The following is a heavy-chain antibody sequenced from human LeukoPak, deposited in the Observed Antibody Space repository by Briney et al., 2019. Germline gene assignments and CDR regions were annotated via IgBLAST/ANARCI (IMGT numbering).Heavy chain of an antibody. J-gene: IGHJ4*02. CDR1: GITFSSYA. CDR3: ARVMGRYCSSTSCYVDY. V-gene: IGHV3-30*04. D-gene: IGHD2-2*01. CDR2: ISYDGSNK. Sequence: GGSLRLSCAASGITFSSYAMHWVRQAPGKGLEWVAVISYDGSNKYYADSVKGRFTISRDNSKNTLCLQMNSLRAEDTAVYYCARVMGRYCSSTSCYVDYWGQGTLVTVSS.